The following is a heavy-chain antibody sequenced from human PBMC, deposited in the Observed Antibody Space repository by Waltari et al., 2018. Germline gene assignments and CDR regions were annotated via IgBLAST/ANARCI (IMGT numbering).Heavy chain of an antibody. V-gene: IGHV3-23*01. CDR1: GFTFSTYT. J-gene: IGHJ4*02. CDR2: ISGSGTSA. D-gene: IGHD3-3*01. CDR3: AKRRDYDFWTNYFDY. Sequence: EVQLLESGGGLVQPGGSLSLSCAASGFTFSTYTMGWVRQAPGKGLEWVSTISGSGTSAYNADSVKGRFTISRDNSRDTLFLQMNSLRAEDTAVYYCAKRRDYDFWTNYFDYWGQGALVTVSS.